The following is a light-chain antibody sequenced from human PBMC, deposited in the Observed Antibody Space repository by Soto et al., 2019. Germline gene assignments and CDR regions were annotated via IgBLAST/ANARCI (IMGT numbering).Light chain of an antibody. J-gene: IGLJ1*01. Sequence: QSALTQPRSVSGSPGQSVTISCTGTSSDVGGYNYVSWYQQHPGKAPKLMIYDVSKRPSGVPDRFSGSKSGNTASLTISGLQAEGEADYYCCSYAGSYSFGFGTGTKVT. CDR3: CSYAGSYSFG. CDR1: SSDVGGYNY. V-gene: IGLV2-11*01. CDR2: DVS.